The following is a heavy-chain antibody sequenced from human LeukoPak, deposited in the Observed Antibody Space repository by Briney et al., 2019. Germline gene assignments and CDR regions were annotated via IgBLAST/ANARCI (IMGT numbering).Heavy chain of an antibody. CDR1: GFTFSTYG. J-gene: IGHJ4*02. V-gene: IGHV3-30*02. CDR3: AKSPGRTVTTFFDY. D-gene: IGHD4-11*01. CDR2: IRFDGTNK. Sequence: PGGSLRLSCAASGFTFSTYGMHWVRQAPGKGLQWGPFIRFDGTNKYYADSVRGRFTISRDNSKNTLYLQMNNLRAEDTAVYYCAKSPGRTVTTFFDYWGQGTLVTVSS.